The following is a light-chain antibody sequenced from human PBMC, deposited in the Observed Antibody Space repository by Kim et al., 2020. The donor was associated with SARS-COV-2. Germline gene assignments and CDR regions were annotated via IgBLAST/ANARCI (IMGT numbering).Light chain of an antibody. CDR1: QSVTHH. V-gene: IGKV3-11*01. Sequence: EIVLTQSPATLSLSPGERATLSCRASQSVTHHLAWYQQKRGQAPRLLIYDASNRATGIPARFSGSGSGTDFNLTTNSLEPEDFAVYYCQQRYSWPPLTFGGGTKV. J-gene: IGKJ4*01. CDR2: DAS. CDR3: QQRYSWPPLT.